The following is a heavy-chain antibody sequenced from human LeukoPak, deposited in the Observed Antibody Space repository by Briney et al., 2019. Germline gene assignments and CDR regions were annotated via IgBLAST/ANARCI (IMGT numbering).Heavy chain of an antibody. CDR1: GGSISSSSYY. CDR2: IYYSGST. Sequence: SETLSLTCTVSGGSISSSSYYWGWIRQPPGKGLEWIGSIYYSGSTYYNPSLKSRVTISVDTSKNQFSLKLSSVTAADTAVYYCARGSAHWFDPWGQGTLVTVSS. D-gene: IGHD6-6*01. J-gene: IGHJ5*02. CDR3: ARGSAHWFDP. V-gene: IGHV4-39*07.